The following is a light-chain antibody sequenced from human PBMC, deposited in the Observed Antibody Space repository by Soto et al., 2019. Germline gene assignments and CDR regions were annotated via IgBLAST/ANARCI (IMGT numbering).Light chain of an antibody. CDR1: QSVSSD. CDR3: QQYNKWPPLT. V-gene: IGKV3-15*01. Sequence: EIGMTQSQATLSVSPGERATLACRASQSVSSDLAWYQQKPGQAPRLLIYDASTRATGIPVRFSGSGSGTEFTLTISSLQSEDFALYYCQQYNKWPPLTFGGGTKVEI. J-gene: IGKJ4*01. CDR2: DAS.